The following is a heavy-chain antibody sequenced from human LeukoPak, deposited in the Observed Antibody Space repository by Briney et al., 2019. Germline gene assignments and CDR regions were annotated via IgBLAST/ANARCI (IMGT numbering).Heavy chain of an antibody. Sequence: PGGSLRLSCAASGFTFDDYTMHWVRQAPGKGLEWISGISWNSDNIGYADSVKGRFTISRDNAKNSLYLQMNSLRAEDSALYYCARDPAHYLRYGYFDYWGQGTLVTVSS. D-gene: IGHD4-17*01. CDR2: ISWNSDNI. V-gene: IGHV3-9*01. CDR1: GFTFDDYT. J-gene: IGHJ4*02. CDR3: ARDPAHYLRYGYFDY.